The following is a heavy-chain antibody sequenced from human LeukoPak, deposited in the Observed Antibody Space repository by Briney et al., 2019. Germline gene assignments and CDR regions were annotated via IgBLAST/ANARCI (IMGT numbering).Heavy chain of an antibody. CDR3: ARAVSRSYSHYFDY. V-gene: IGHV4-4*07. Sequence: PSETLSLTCTVSGGSISNNCWTWIRQPAGKGLEWIGHIFTSGSTNSNPSLKSRATMSVDTSHSQFSLKLSSVTAADTAVYYCARAVSRSYSHYFDYWGQGTLVTVSS. CDR1: GGSISNNC. D-gene: IGHD2-15*01. J-gene: IGHJ4*02. CDR2: IFTSGST.